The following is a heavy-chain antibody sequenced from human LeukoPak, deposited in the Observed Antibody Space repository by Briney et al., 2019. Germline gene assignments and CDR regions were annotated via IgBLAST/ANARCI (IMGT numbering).Heavy chain of an antibody. CDR1: GFTFSSFA. D-gene: IGHD3-10*01. CDR3: AKHPGPYGSGSYFDY. Sequence: GVSLRLSCAASGFTFSSFAMSWVRQAPGKGLEWVSDISGSGGSTYYADSVKGRFTISRDNSKNTLYLQMNSLRAEDTAVYYCAKHPGPYGSGSYFDYWGQGTLVTVSS. J-gene: IGHJ4*02. V-gene: IGHV3-23*01. CDR2: ISGSGGST.